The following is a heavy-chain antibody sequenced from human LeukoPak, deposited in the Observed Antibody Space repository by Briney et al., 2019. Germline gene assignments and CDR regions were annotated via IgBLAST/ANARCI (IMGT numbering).Heavy chain of an antibody. V-gene: IGHV4-30-4*01. CDR1: GGSISSGDYY. J-gene: IGHJ4*02. CDR3: ARETGRDYGDYGGYYFDY. CDR2: IYYSGST. Sequence: SENLSLTCTVSGGSISSGDYYWSWIRQPPGKGLEWIGYIYYSGSTYYNPSLKSRVTISVDTSENQFSLKLSSVTAADTAVYYCARETGRDYGDYGGYYFDYWGQGTLVTVSS. D-gene: IGHD4-17*01.